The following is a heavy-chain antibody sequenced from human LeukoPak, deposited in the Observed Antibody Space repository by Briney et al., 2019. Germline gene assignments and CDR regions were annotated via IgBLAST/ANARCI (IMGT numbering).Heavy chain of an antibody. CDR3: ARGPVASRSTDWFDP. D-gene: IGHD6-6*01. CDR1: GYTFTSYS. V-gene: IGHV1-18*01. CDR2: ISVYNGNA. Sequence: ASVKVSCKASGYTFTSYSLHWARQAPGQGLEWMGWISVYNGNANYAQKLQGRVTMTTDTSTSTAYMELRSLRSDDTAVYYCARGPVASRSTDWFDPWGQGTLVTVSS. J-gene: IGHJ5*02.